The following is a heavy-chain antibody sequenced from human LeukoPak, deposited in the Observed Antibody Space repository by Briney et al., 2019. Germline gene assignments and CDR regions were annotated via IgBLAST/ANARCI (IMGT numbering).Heavy chain of an antibody. CDR1: GFTFNSYV. D-gene: IGHD2-2*01. CDR3: AKGVVPAALRGNWFDP. Sequence: GGSLRLSCAASGFTFNSYVMSWVRQAPGKGLEWVSAISGSGGSTYYADSVKGRFTISRDNSKNTLDLQMNSLRAEDTAVYYCAKGVVPAALRGNWFDPWGQGTLVTVSS. J-gene: IGHJ5*02. V-gene: IGHV3-23*01. CDR2: ISGSGGST.